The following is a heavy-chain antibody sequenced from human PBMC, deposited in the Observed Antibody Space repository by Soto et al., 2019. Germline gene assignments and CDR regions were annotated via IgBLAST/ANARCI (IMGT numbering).Heavy chain of an antibody. Sequence: EVQLLESGGGLVQPGGSLRLSCAASGFTFSSYAMSWVRQAPGKGLEWVSYISSSGSTIYYADSVKGRFTISRDNAKNSLYLQMNSLRAEDTAVYYCARIASGYYDSSGYPDYWGQGTLVTVSS. CDR3: ARIASGYYDSSGYPDY. CDR1: GFTFSSYA. D-gene: IGHD3-22*01. CDR2: ISSSGSTI. V-gene: IGHV3-48*03. J-gene: IGHJ4*02.